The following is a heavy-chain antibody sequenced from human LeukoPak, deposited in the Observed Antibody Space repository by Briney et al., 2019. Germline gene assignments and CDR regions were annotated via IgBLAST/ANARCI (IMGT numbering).Heavy chain of an antibody. CDR2: INWNGGST. Sequence: GGSLRLSCAASGFTFDDYGMSWVRQAPGKGLEWVSGINWNGGSTGYADSVKGRFTISRDNSKNTLYLQMNSLRAEDTAVYYCASQSVVVPAAVDYWGQGTLVTVSS. D-gene: IGHD2-2*01. V-gene: IGHV3-20*04. CDR3: ASQSVVVPAAVDY. J-gene: IGHJ4*02. CDR1: GFTFDDYG.